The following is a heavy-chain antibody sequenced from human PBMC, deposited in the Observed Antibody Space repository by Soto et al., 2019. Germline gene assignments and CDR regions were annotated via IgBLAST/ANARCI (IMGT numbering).Heavy chain of an antibody. CDR1: SCSIGTDF. CDR3: ARGRGGTYDGFDI. J-gene: IGHJ3*02. V-gene: IGHV4-59*01. CDR2: IYYSGTT. D-gene: IGHD1-26*01. Sequence: QVQLRESGPGLVKPSETLSLTCTVSSCSIGTDFWTWIRQPPGKGLEWIGYIYYSGTTNYNPSLKSRVTIFLDKSKNQFSLRLSSVTAADTAVYYCARGRGGTYDGFDIWGQGTLVTVSS.